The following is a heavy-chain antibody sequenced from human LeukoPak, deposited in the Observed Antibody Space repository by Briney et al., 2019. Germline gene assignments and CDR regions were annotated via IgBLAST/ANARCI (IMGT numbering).Heavy chain of an antibody. Sequence: GGSLRLSCADSGFTFSNYNMNWVRQAPGKAMEWVSSITSSGTYTFYADSVKGRFIISRDNAKDSLYLQMNSLRVEDTAVYYCLRGDRRDYWGQGTLVTVSS. CDR3: LRGDRRDY. J-gene: IGHJ4*02. CDR1: GFTFSNYN. V-gene: IGHV3-21*06. CDR2: ITSSGTYT.